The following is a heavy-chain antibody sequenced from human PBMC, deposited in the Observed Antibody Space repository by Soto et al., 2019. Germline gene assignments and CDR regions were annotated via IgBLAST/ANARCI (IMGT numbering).Heavy chain of an antibody. J-gene: IGHJ5*02. CDR3: ASGVAETDFYPWANQFDL. CDR2: VYDSGSS. D-gene: IGHD6-19*01. Sequence: SDTLSVTCNVSGGSISSFYWTCIRQPAGGRLEWIGRVYDSGSSNYNPSLETRITMSLHRSRSQFSLSLYSVTAADTAVYYCASGVAETDFYPWANQFDLWAQGILVTISS. V-gene: IGHV4-4*07. CDR1: GGSISSFY.